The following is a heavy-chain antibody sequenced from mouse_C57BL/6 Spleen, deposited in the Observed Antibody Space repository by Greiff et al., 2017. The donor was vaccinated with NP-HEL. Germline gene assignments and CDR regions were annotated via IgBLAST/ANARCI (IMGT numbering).Heavy chain of an antibody. CDR2: ISSGGSYT. D-gene: IGHD2-5*01. Sequence: EVQRVESGGDLVKPGGSLKLSCAASGFTFSSYGMSWVRQTPDKRLEWVATISSGGSYTYYPDSVKGRFTISRDNAKNTLYLQMSSLKSEDTAMYYCARHYSIYDYAMDYWGQGTSVTVSS. CDR1: GFTFSSYG. V-gene: IGHV5-6*01. CDR3: ARHYSIYDYAMDY. J-gene: IGHJ4*01.